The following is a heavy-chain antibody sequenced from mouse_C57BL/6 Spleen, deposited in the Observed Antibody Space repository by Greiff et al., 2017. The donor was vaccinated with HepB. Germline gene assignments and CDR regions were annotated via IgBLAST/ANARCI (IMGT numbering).Heavy chain of an antibody. CDR1: GYTFTSYW. CDR2: IHPNSGST. CDR3: ARERSHYFDY. V-gene: IGHV1-64*01. Sequence: VQLQQSGAELVKPGASVKLSCKASGYTFTSYWMHWVKQRPGQGLEWIGMIHPNSGSTNYNEKFKSKATLTVDKSSSTAYMQLSSLTSEDSAVYYCARERSHYFDYWGQGTTLTVSS. D-gene: IGHD6-2*01. J-gene: IGHJ2*01.